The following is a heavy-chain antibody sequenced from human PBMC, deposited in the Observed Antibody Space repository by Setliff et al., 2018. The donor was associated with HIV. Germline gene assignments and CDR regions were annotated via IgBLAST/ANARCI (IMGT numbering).Heavy chain of an antibody. Sequence: SETLSLTCDVSGGSISDFYWSWIRQSPRWGLEWIGYVHTSGSSNYNLSLKSRATISADTSTNQFSLKLTSLTAADTAVYYCVRGGTGWLRGLFDYWGRGILVTV. V-gene: IGHV4-4*08. J-gene: IGHJ4*02. CDR3: VRGGTGWLRGLFDY. CDR2: VHTSGSS. CDR1: GGSISDFY. D-gene: IGHD5-12*01.